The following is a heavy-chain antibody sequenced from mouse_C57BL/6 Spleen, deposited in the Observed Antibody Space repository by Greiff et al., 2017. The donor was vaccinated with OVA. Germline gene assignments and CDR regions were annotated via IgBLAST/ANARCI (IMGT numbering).Heavy chain of an antibody. CDR2: IDPSDSYT. CDR1: GYTFTSYW. Sequence: QVQLQQPGAELVMPGASVKLSCKASGYTFTSYWMHWVKQRPGQGLGLIGEIDPSDSYTNYHQQFKGKSPLTVDKSSSTAYRQLSSLTSEDSAVDYCARGRWVGAYWGQGTLVTVSA. D-gene: IGHD1-1*01. V-gene: IGHV1-69*01. CDR3: ARGRWVGAY. J-gene: IGHJ3*01.